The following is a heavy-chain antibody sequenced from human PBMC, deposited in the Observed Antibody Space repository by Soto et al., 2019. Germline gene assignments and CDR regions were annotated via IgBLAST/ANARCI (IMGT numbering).Heavy chain of an antibody. V-gene: IGHV4-4*02. CDR2: IFHSGST. Sequence: QVQLQESGPGLVKPSGTLSLTCAVFGGSISNSNWWTWVRQPPGQGLDWIGEIFHSGSTNYNSSLIGRVTISVDKANTQFSLKLSSVTAADTAVYDCAHRPIVGAAIWGQGTLVTVSS. CDR3: AHRPIVGAAI. CDR1: GGSISNSNW. J-gene: IGHJ4*02. D-gene: IGHD1-26*01.